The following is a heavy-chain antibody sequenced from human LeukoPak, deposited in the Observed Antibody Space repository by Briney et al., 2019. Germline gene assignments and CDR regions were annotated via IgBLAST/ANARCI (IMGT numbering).Heavy chain of an antibody. V-gene: IGHV3-53*01. Sequence: GGSLRLSCAASGFTVSSNYMSWVRQAPGKGLEWVSVIYSGVSTYYADSVKGRFTISRDNSKNTLYLQMNSLRAEDTAVYYCARGGAAGFGATDFDYWGQGTLVTVSS. CDR3: ARGGAAGFGATDFDY. D-gene: IGHD3-16*01. CDR2: IYSGVST. J-gene: IGHJ4*02. CDR1: GFTVSSNY.